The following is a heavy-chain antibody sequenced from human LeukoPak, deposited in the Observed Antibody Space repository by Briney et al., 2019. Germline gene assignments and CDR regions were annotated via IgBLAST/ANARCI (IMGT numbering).Heavy chain of an antibody. D-gene: IGHD3-22*01. V-gene: IGHV1-58*01. CDR3: AAAADYYDSSGVLLSYYFDY. Sequence: SVKVSCKTSGFTFTSSAVQWVRQARGQRLEWIGWIVVGSGNTNYAQKFQERVTITRDMSTSTAYMELSSLRSEDTAVYYCAAAADYYDSSGVLLSYYFDYWGQGTLVTVSS. J-gene: IGHJ4*02. CDR1: GFTFTSSA. CDR2: IVVGSGNT.